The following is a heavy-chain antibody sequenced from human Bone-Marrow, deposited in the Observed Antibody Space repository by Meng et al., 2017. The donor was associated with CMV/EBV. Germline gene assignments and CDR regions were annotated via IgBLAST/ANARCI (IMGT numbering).Heavy chain of an antibody. CDR2: INPSDGSI. CDR3: ARDVEYTTSSGRYYFDY. V-gene: IGHV1-46*01. J-gene: IGHJ4*02. CDR1: TCSYYD. D-gene: IGHD6-6*01. Sequence: TCSYYDIHWVRQAPGQGLEWMAMINPSDGSITYAQKFRVRLTVTRDTSTSTVYMELSSLRSEDTAMYYCARDVEYTTSSGRYYFDYWGQGTLVTVSS.